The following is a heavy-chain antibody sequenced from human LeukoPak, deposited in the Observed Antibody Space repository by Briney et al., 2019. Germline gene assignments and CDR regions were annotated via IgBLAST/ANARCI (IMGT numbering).Heavy chain of an antibody. D-gene: IGHD4-17*01. J-gene: IGHJ4*02. CDR3: AKDVYGDYGGLDY. V-gene: IGHV3-23*01. CDR1: GFTFSTYA. CDR2: IRGSDGST. Sequence: GESLRLSCAASGFTFSTYALSWVRQAPGKGLEWVSSIRGSDGSTYYADSVKGRFAISRDNSKNTLYLQMNSLRAEDTAVYYCAKDVYGDYGGLDYWGQGPLVTVSS.